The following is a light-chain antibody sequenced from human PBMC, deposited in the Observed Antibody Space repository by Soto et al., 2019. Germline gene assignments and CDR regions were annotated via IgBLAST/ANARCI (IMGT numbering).Light chain of an antibody. CDR3: QQYHNWPPIT. Sequence: EIVMTQSPDTLFVSLGEGATPSCRASQSVSSHLAWYQHKPGQAPRLLIYGASTRASGIPARFSGSGSETDFTLTISSLQSEDSAVYYCQQYHNWPPITFGQGTRLEIK. V-gene: IGKV3-15*01. CDR1: QSVSSH. J-gene: IGKJ5*01. CDR2: GAS.